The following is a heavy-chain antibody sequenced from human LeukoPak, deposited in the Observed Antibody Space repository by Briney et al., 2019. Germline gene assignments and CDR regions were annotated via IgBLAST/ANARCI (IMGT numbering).Heavy chain of an antibody. Sequence: GASVKVSCKASGGTLSSYAISWVRQAPGQGLEWMGRIIPVVDFTNYAQTFQGRVIITADKSTRTAYMELSSLRSEDTAIYYCARDRAPGSGNSQGTLFDPWGQGTLVTVSS. CDR3: ARDRAPGSGNSQGTLFDP. CDR2: IIPVVDFT. V-gene: IGHV1-69*04. CDR1: GGTLSSYA. D-gene: IGHD3-10*01. J-gene: IGHJ5*02.